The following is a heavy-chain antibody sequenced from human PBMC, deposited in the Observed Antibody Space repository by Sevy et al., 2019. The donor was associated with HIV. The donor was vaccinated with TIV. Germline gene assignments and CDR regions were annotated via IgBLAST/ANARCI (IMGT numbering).Heavy chain of an antibody. D-gene: IGHD2-15*01. V-gene: IGHV3-33*01. Sequence: GGSLRLSCTTSGFTFGDFALSWFRQAPGKGLEWVAVIWHDGSNKYYADSVKGRFTISRDNSKNTLYLQMNSLRADDTAVYYCARAEYGGNPYDYGMGVWGQGTTVTVSS. CDR1: GFTFGDFA. CDR3: ARAEYGGNPYDYGMGV. J-gene: IGHJ6*02. CDR2: IWHDGSNK.